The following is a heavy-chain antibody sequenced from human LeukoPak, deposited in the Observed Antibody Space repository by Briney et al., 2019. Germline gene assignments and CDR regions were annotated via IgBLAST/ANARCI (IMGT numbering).Heavy chain of an antibody. Sequence: GGSLRFSCAASGFTFDDYAMHWVRHAPGKGLEWVSGISWNSGSIGYADSVKGRFTISRDNAKNSLYLQMNSLRAEDTALYYCAKGDIVATTAFDYWGQGTLVTVSS. V-gene: IGHV3-9*01. D-gene: IGHD5-12*01. CDR3: AKGDIVATTAFDY. J-gene: IGHJ4*02. CDR1: GFTFDDYA. CDR2: ISWNSGSI.